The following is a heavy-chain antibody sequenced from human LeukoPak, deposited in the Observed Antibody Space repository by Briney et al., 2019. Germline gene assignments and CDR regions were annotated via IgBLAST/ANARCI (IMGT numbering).Heavy chain of an antibody. D-gene: IGHD6-13*01. CDR3: AGGYSSSWRLYYYYYGMDV. J-gene: IGHJ6*02. CDR2: IYYSGST. CDR1: GGSISSSSYY. V-gene: IGHV4-39*07. Sequence: KPSETLSLTCTVSGGSISSSSYYWGWIRQPPGKGLEWIGSIYYSGSTSYNPSLKSRVTISVDTSKNQFSLKLSSVTAADTAVYYCAGGYSSSWRLYYYYYGMDVWGQGTTVTVSS.